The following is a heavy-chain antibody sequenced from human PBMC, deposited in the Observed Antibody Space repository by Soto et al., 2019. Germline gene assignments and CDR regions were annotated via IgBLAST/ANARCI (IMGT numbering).Heavy chain of an antibody. V-gene: IGHV3-23*01. Sequence: GGSLRLSCAASGFTFSSYAMSWVRQAPGKGLEWVSAISGSGGSTKYAASLKGRFTISRDDSKNSLYLQMSSLETEDTAVYYCARASITVAGDYWGQGTLVTVSS. CDR1: GFTFSSYA. CDR3: ARASITVAGDY. D-gene: IGHD6-19*01. J-gene: IGHJ4*02. CDR2: ISGSGGST.